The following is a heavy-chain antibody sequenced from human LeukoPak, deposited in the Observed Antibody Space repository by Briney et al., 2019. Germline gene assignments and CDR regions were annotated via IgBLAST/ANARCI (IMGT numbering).Heavy chain of an antibody. D-gene: IGHD6-19*01. CDR1: GYTFTSYG. J-gene: IGHJ3*02. CDR3: ARGHYSSGWYRGASAFDI. V-gene: IGHV1-18*01. Sequence: ASVKVSCKASGYTFTSYGISWVRQAPGQGLEWMGWISAYNGNTNYAQKLQGRVTMTTDTSTSTAYMELRSLRSDDTAVYYCARGHYSSGWYRGASAFDIWGQGTMVTVSS. CDR2: ISAYNGNT.